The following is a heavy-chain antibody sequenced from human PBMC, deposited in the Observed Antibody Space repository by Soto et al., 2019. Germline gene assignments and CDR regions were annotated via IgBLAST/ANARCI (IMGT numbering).Heavy chain of an antibody. CDR2: INPNSGGT. V-gene: IGHV1-2*02. D-gene: IGHD6-13*01. Sequence: QVQLVQSRAEVKKPGASVKVSCKASGYTFTGYYIHWVRQAPGQGLEWMGWINPNSGGTNYAQEFQGRVTMTRDTSISTAYMELSRLRSDDTAVYYCARDAEIAAAGIILEYWGLGTLVTVSS. CDR1: GYTFTGYY. CDR3: ARDAEIAAAGIILEY. J-gene: IGHJ4*02.